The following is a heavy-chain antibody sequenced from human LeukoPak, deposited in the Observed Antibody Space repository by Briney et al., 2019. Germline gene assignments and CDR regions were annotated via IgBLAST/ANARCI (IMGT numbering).Heavy chain of an antibody. CDR3: ASDDPLDY. CDR2: ISSSGSTI. J-gene: IGHJ4*02. Sequence: GGSLRLSCAASGFTFSSHEMNWVRQAPGKGLEWVSYISSSGSTIYYADSVKGRLTISRDNAKNSLYLQMNSLRAEDTAVYYCASDDPLDYWGQGTLVTVSS. V-gene: IGHV3-48*03. CDR1: GFTFSSHE.